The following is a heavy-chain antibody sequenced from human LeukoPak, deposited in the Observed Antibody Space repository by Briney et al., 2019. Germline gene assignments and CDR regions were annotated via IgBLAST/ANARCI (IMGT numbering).Heavy chain of an antibody. Sequence: PGGSLRLSCAASGFSFDEYVMHWVRQAPGKGLEWIALISGDGSSTYYVGSVKGRFTISRDNSKNALYLQMNSLRTEDTALYYCTKGRYCSSSSCPTDHWGQGTLVTVSS. J-gene: IGHJ4*02. CDR1: GFSFDEYV. CDR3: TKGRYCSSSSCPTDH. CDR2: ISGDGSST. D-gene: IGHD2-2*01. V-gene: IGHV3-43*02.